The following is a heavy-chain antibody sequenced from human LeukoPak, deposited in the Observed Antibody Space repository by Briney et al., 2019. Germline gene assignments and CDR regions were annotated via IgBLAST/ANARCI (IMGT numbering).Heavy chain of an antibody. CDR1: GGSIRSYY. CDR3: ARLRNLYDTSGYYPHDY. D-gene: IGHD3-22*01. J-gene: IGHJ4*02. Sequence: SETLSLTCTVSGGSIRSYYWSWIRQPPGKGLEWIGSIYYSGSTNYNASLKSRVTISVDTSKNQFSLKMSSVTAADTAVYYCARLRNLYDTSGYYPHDYWGQGTLVTVSS. V-gene: IGHV4-59*08. CDR2: IYYSGST.